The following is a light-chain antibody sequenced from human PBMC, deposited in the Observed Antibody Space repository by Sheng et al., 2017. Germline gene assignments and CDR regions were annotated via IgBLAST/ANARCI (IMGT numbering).Light chain of an antibody. J-gene: IGKJ4*01. Sequence: DIQMTQSPSSLSASVGDRVTITCRASQSISSYLNWYQQKPGKAPKLLIYAASSLQSGVPSRFSGSGSGTDFTLTISSLQPEDFATYYCQQSYSTPRVDFGGGTEGGDQT. CDR1: QSISSY. CDR2: AAS. CDR3: QQSYSTPRVD. V-gene: IGKV1-39*01.